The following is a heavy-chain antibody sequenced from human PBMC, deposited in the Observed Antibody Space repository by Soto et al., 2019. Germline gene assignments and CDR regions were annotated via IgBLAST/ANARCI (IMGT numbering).Heavy chain of an antibody. J-gene: IGHJ6*02. V-gene: IGHV1-18*01. CDR2: ISGYNGNT. CDR1: GYSFTTYG. Sequence: QVQLVQSGGEVKKPGASVKVSCKTSGYSFTTYGISWVRQAPGQGLEWMGWISGYNGNTNYAQKFQGRVTMPTDTSTSTAYMELRSLRSDDTAGYYCAREGPAPYYYYCMDVWGPGSTVAVSS. CDR3: AREGPAPYYYYCMDV.